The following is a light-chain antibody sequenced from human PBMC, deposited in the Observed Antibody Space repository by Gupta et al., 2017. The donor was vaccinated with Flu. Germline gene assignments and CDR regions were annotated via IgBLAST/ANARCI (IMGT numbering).Light chain of an antibody. J-gene: IGKJ4*01. CDR3: QQYYNLLLT. CDR2: DAS. CDR1: QDISNY. Sequence: DIQTTQSPSSLSASVGDRVTITCQASQDISNYLNWYQQKPGKAPKLLIYDASNLETGVPSRFSGSGSGTDFTFTIRSLQPEDIATYYCQQYYNLLLTFGGGTKVEIK. V-gene: IGKV1-33*01.